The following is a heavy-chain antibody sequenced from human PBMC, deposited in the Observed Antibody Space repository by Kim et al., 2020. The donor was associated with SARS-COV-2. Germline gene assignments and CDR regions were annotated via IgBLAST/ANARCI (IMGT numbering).Heavy chain of an antibody. Sequence: ASVKVSCKASGYTFTGYYIHWVRQAPGQGLEWVGRINPNSGGTSYAQKFQGRVTMTGDTSINTAYMELSGLRSDDTAMYYCARGYYYGSGSYSYYFDYWGQGTLVTVSS. V-gene: IGHV1-2*06. CDR2: INPNSGGT. D-gene: IGHD3-10*01. J-gene: IGHJ4*02. CDR3: ARGYYYGSGSYSYYFDY. CDR1: GYTFTGYY.